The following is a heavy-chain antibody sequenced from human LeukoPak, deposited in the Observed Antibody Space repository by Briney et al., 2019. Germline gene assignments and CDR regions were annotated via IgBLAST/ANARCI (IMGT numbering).Heavy chain of an antibody. CDR3: ARAFCSGGSCPTIDY. CDR2: IHFSGST. Sequence: SETLSLTCTVSGGSISSYYWSWIRQPPGKGLEWIGYIHFSGSTNYNPSLKRRVTISVDTSKKQFSLKLNSLTAADTSVYYCARAFCSGGSCPTIDYWGQGTLVTVSS. J-gene: IGHJ4*02. CDR1: GGSISSYY. D-gene: IGHD2-15*01. V-gene: IGHV4-59*01.